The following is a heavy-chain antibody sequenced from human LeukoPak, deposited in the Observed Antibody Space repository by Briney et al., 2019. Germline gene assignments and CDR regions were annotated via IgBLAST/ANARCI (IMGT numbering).Heavy chain of an antibody. V-gene: IGHV3-23*01. CDR1: GFTFIYYG. CDR3: AKVGGGWYIGRGYFQH. D-gene: IGHD6-19*01. Sequence: GGSLRLSCAASGFTFIYYGMSWVRQAPGKGLEWVPAISGSGGSTCYADSVKGRFTIYVDKSKNTLYLQMKSLRDEGTAVYDCAKVGGGWYIGRGYFQHWGQGNLVTVSS. J-gene: IGHJ1*01. CDR2: ISGSGGST.